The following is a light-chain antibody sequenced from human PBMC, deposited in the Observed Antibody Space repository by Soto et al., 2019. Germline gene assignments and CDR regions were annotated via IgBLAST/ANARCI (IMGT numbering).Light chain of an antibody. CDR2: AAS. V-gene: IGKV1-9*01. CDR3: QQLNDYPFT. CDR1: QGISSY. Sequence: DIQLTQSPSFLSASVGDRVTITCRASQGISSYLAWYQLKPGTAPKLLIYAASTLQSGVPSSFSGSGSGTEFTLTINSLQPEDFATYYCQQLNDYPFTFGPGTQVEIK. J-gene: IGKJ3*01.